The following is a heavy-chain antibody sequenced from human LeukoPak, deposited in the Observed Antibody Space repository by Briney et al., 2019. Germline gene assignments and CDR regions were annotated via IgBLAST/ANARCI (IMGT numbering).Heavy chain of an antibody. Sequence: PGGSLRLSCAASGFTFSSYWMSWVRQAPGRGVEWVANIKQDGSEKYYVGSVKGRFTISRDNAKNSVYLQINSLRVEDTAVYYCARDKIVGPTDLDYWGQGTLVTVSS. J-gene: IGHJ4*02. CDR2: IKQDGSEK. D-gene: IGHD1-26*01. CDR1: GFTFSSYW. V-gene: IGHV3-7*01. CDR3: ARDKIVGPTDLDY.